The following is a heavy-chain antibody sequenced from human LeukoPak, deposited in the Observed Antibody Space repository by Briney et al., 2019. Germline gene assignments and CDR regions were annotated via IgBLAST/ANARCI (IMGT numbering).Heavy chain of an antibody. D-gene: IGHD5-18*01. J-gene: IGHJ6*03. V-gene: IGHV5-51*01. CDR1: GYSYTSYW. Sequence: GESLKISCKGSGYSYTSYWIGWVRQMPGKGLEWMGIIYPGESDTRYSPSFQGQVTISADKSISTAYLQWSSLKASDTAMYYCARHYMLPVDTAMVMGGYYYYMDVWGKGTTVTVSS. CDR3: ARHYMLPVDTAMVMGGYYYYMDV. CDR2: IYPGESDT.